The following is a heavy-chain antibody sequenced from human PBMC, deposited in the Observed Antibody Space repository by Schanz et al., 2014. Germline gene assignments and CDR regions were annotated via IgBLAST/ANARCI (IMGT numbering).Heavy chain of an antibody. CDR1: GFSFSSYA. V-gene: IGHV3-23*04. Sequence: VQLVESGGGLVEPGGSLRLSCAASGFSFSSYAMSWVRQAPGKGLLWVSSISGTGGDDTYYADSVKGRFTISRDNSKNSLYLQMNSLRAEDTAVYYCARIGGSVFDYWAQGTLVAVSS. CDR2: ISGTGGDDT. D-gene: IGHD3-10*01. CDR3: ARIGGSVFDY. J-gene: IGHJ4*02.